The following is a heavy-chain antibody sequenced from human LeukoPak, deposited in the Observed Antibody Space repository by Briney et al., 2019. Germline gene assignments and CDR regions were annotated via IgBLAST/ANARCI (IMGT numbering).Heavy chain of an antibody. CDR3: AKEYGGTTWFDY. CDR1: GFTFSSYG. D-gene: IGHD1-26*01. J-gene: IGHJ4*02. CDR2: ISYDGSKK. V-gene: IGHV3-30*18. Sequence: PGRSLRLSCAASGFTFSSYGMHWVRQAPGKGLEWVAVISYDGSKKFYGDSAKGRFTISRDSSKNTLDLQMNSLRAEDTALYYCAKEYGGTTWFDYWGRGTLVTVSS.